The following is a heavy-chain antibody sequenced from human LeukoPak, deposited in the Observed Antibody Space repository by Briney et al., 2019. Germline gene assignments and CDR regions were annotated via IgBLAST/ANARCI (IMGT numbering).Heavy chain of an antibody. D-gene: IGHD3-22*01. Sequence: GESLKISCKGSGYSFTSYWIGWVRQMPGKGLEWMGIIYPGDSDTRYSPSFQGQVTISADKSISTAYLQWSSLKASDTAMYYCARPRGYYYDSSGYDAFDVWGQGTMVTVSS. J-gene: IGHJ3*01. CDR2: IYPGDSDT. V-gene: IGHV5-51*01. CDR3: ARPRGYYYDSSGYDAFDV. CDR1: GYSFTSYW.